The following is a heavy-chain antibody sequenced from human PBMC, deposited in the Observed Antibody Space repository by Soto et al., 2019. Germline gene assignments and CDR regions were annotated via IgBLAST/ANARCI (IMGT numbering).Heavy chain of an antibody. CDR2: IWYDGSNK. V-gene: IGHV3-33*01. J-gene: IGHJ4*02. CDR3: ASAAAMAVGPFDY. D-gene: IGHD5-18*01. CDR1: GFTFSSYG. Sequence: GGSLRLSCAASGFTFSSYGMHWVRQAPGKGLEWVAVIWYDGSNKYYADSVKGRFTISRDNSKNTLYLQMNSLRAEDTAVYYCASAAAMAVGPFDYWGQGTLVTVSS.